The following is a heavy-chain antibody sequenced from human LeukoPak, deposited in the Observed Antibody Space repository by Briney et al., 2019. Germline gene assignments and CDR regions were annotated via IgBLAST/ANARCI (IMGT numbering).Heavy chain of an antibody. V-gene: IGHV1-69*05. Sequence: SVKVSCKAFGGSLSREAISWVRPAPGQGLEWMGGIIPIFGTANYAQKLQVRVTITTDESTSTDYMEVSSLRSEDTAVYYCGRKAGDCGGGSCYSINYGGQGTLVTVSS. CDR1: GGSLSREA. J-gene: IGHJ4*02. CDR2: IIPIFGTA. CDR3: GRKAGDCGGGSCYSINY. D-gene: IGHD2-15*01.